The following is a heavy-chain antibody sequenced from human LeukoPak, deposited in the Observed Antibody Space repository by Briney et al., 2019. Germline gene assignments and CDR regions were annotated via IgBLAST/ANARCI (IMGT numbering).Heavy chain of an antibody. Sequence: PGGSLRLSCAASGFTFSSYAMSWVRQAPGKGLEWVSAISGSGGSTYYADSVKGRFTISRGNSKNTLYLQMNSLRAEDTAVYYCAKDIPLGARIVGATGYWGQGTLVTVSS. CDR2: ISGSGGST. V-gene: IGHV3-23*01. J-gene: IGHJ4*02. CDR3: AKDIPLGARIVGATGY. D-gene: IGHD1-26*01. CDR1: GFTFSSYA.